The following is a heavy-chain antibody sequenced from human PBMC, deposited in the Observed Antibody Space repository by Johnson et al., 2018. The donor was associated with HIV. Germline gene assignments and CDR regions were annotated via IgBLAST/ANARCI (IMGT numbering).Heavy chain of an antibody. Sequence: MLLVESGGGVVRPGGSLRLSCVASGFTFDEYGMSWVRQGPGKGLEWVANIKQDGSEKYYVDSVKGRFTISRDNAKNSLYLQMNSLRAEDTAVYDCARVPEGEDDACEIWGQGTVVTVSS. V-gene: IGHV3-7*01. CDR1: GFTFDEYG. J-gene: IGHJ3*02. CDR3: ARVPEGEDDACEI. D-gene: IGHD1-14*01. CDR2: IKQDGSEK.